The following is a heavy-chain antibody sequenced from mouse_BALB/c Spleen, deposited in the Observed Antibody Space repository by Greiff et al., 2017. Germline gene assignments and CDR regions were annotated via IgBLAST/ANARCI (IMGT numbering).Heavy chain of an antibody. J-gene: IGHJ4*01. CDR2: IWSGGST. Sequence: QVQLKESGPGLVQPSQSLSITCTVSGFSLTSYGVHWVRQSPGKGLEWLGVIWSGGSTDYNAAFISRLSISKDNSKSQVFFKMNSLQADDTAIYYCAKNLGYCGNYAMDYRGQGTSGTGSS. CDR3: AKNLGYCGNYAMDY. V-gene: IGHV2-4-1*01. D-gene: IGHD1-1*01. CDR1: GFSLTSYG.